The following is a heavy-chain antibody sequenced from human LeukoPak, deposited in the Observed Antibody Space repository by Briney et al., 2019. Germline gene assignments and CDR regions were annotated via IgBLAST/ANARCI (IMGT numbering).Heavy chain of an antibody. V-gene: IGHV3-66*01. CDR3: ARDVRHYDVLTGYKN. CDR1: GFTVSSNY. Sequence: GGSLRLSCAAAGFTVSSNYMSWVRQAPGKGLECVSVIYSGGSTYYADSVKGRFTISRDNSKNTLYLQMNSLRAEDTAVYYCARDVRHYDVLTGYKNSGQGTLVTVSS. J-gene: IGHJ4*02. CDR2: IYSGGST. D-gene: IGHD3-9*01.